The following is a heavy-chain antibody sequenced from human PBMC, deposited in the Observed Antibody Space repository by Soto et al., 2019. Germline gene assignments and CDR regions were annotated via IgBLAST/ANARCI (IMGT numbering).Heavy chain of an antibody. CDR1: GFTFSSYA. CDR2: ISGSGGST. CDR3: AKKTWSSSWLDHFDY. J-gene: IGHJ4*02. D-gene: IGHD6-13*01. Sequence: PGGSLRLSCAASGFTFSSYAMSWVRQAPGKGLEWVSAISGSGGSTYYADSVKGRFTISRDNSKNTLYLQMNSLRAEDTAVYYCAKKTWSSSWLDHFDYWGQGTLVTSPQ. V-gene: IGHV3-23*01.